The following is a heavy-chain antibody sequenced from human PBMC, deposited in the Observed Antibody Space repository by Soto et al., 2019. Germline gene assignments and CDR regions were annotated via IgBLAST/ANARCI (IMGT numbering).Heavy chain of an antibody. CDR1: GFMCSAYA. D-gene: IGHD6-19*01. CDR3: ARDPSPYTSGWYGIDF. J-gene: IGHJ4*01. V-gene: IGHV3-30*04. CDR2: ISYDGTNK. Sequence: HPGGSLRLSCAASGFMCSAYAMLWGRQAPGKGLEWVAAISYDGTNKYYADSIKGRFTISRDNSANTLFLQVNSLRREDTAMYYCARDPSPYTSGWYGIDFWGHGTLVTVSS.